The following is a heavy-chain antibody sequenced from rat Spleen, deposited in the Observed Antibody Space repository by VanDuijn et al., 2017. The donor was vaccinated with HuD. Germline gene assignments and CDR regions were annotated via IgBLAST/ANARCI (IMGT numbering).Heavy chain of an antibody. Sequence: QVQLKESGPGLVQPSQTLSLTCTVSGFSLTSYNVHWIPPPPGKGLEWMGRMRYHGSTSYNSTLKSRLSISGDTSKNQVFLKMNSLQTDDTGTYFCTRDRGLTTEGPWFAYWGQGTLVTVSS. V-gene: IGHV2-63*01. CDR2: MRYHGST. J-gene: IGHJ3*01. D-gene: IGHD1-11*01. CDR1: GFSLTSYN. CDR3: TRDRGLTTEGPWFAY.